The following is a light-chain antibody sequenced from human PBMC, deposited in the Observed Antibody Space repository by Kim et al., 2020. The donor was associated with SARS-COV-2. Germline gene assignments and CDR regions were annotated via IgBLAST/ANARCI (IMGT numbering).Light chain of an antibody. CDR2: GAS. J-gene: IGKJ2*01. CDR3: QQYGSSPGT. CDR1: TSVSDSK. V-gene: IGKV3-20*01. Sequence: LASGERATRSCRASTSVSDSKLVGYQQKPGQAPRLLIYGASSRATGITDRFSGSGSGTDFTLTISRLEPEDVAVYYCQQYGSSPGTFGQGTKLEI.